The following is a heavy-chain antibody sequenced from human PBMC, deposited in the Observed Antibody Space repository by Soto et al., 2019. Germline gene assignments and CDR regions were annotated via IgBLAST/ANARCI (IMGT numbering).Heavy chain of an antibody. CDR3: ARSRIVLMVYGIDLEYGMDV. V-gene: IGHV1-8*01. J-gene: IGHJ6*02. CDR1: GYTFTSYD. Sequence: QVQLVQSGAEVKKPGASVKVSCKASGYTFTSYDINWVRQATGQGLEWMGWMNPNSGNTGYAQKFQGRVTMTRNTYXXTXYXXLSSLISEGKGVEYCARSRIVLMVYGIDLEYGMDVWGQGTTVTVSS. D-gene: IGHD2-8*01. CDR2: MNPNSGNT.